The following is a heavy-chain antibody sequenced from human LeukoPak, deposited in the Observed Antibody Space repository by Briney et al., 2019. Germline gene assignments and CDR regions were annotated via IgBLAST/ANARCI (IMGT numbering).Heavy chain of an antibody. J-gene: IGHJ4*02. CDR1: GGSISSYF. Sequence: ASETLSLTCTISGGSISSYFWSWIRQPPGKGLEWIGYIYYTGSTNYNPSLKSRVIISLDTSKNQFSLKLSSVTAADTAVYYCARRYGSGSSGTFDYWGQGTLVTVSS. V-gene: IGHV4-59*01. CDR3: ARRYGSGSSGTFDY. D-gene: IGHD3-10*01. CDR2: IYYTGST.